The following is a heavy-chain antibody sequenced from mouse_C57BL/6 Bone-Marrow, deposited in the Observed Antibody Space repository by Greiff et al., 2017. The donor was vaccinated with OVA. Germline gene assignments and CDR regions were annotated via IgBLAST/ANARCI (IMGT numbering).Heavy chain of an antibody. CDR3: ARSYYYGSSYWFAY. J-gene: IGHJ3*01. D-gene: IGHD1-1*01. CDR2: IHPNSGST. CDR1: GYTFTSYW. Sequence: QVQLQQPGAELVKPGASVKLSCKASGYTFTSYWMHWVKPRPGQGLEWIGMIHPNSGSTNYNEKFTSKATLTVDKSSSTAYMQLSSLTSEDSAVYYCARSYYYGSSYWFAYWGQGTLVTVSA. V-gene: IGHV1-64*01.